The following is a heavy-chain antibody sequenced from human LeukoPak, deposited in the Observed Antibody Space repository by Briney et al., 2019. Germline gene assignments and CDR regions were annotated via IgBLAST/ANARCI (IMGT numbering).Heavy chain of an antibody. D-gene: IGHD3-3*01. V-gene: IGHV1-46*01. CDR2: INPSGGST. CDR3: ARMEYLPAYYDFWTPYGMDV. J-gene: IGHJ6*02. Sequence: ASVKVSCKASGYTFTSYYMHWVRQAPGQGLEWMGIINPSGGSTSYAQKFQGRVTMTRGTSTSTVYMELSSLRSEDTAVYYCARMEYLPAYYDFWTPYGMDVWGQGTTVTVSS. CDR1: GYTFTSYY.